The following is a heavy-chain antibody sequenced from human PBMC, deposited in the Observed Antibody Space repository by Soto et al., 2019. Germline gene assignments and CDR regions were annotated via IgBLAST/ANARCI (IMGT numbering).Heavy chain of an antibody. V-gene: IGHV3-30*18. J-gene: IGHJ6*02. Sequence: PGGSLRLSCAASGFTFSSYGMHWVRQAPGKGLEWVAVISNDGSNRCYGDSVKGRFTISRDNSKNTLYLQMNSLRGEDTAVYYCAKAYFDFWSGSHNYQYGMDVWGQGTTVTVSS. CDR3: AKAYFDFWSGSHNYQYGMDV. CDR2: ISNDGSNR. D-gene: IGHD3-3*01. CDR1: GFTFSSYG.